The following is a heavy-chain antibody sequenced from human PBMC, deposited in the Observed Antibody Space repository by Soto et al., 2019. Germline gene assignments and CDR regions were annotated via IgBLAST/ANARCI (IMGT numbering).Heavy chain of an antibody. CDR2: IYYSGST. D-gene: IGHD2-15*01. V-gene: IGHV4-31*03. Sequence: SETLSLTCTVSGGSISSGGYYWSWIRQHPGKGLEWIGYIYYSGSTYYNPSLQGRVTMTTDTSTSTAYMELRSLRSDDTAVYYCARVLCSGGSCFYSFSAYDAFDIWGQGTMVTVSS. CDR3: ARVLCSGGSCFYSFSAYDAFDI. CDR1: GGSISSGGYY. J-gene: IGHJ3*02.